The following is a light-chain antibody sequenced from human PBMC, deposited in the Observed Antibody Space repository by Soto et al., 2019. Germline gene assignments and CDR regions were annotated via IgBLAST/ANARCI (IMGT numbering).Light chain of an antibody. Sequence: DIQMTQSLPTLSASVGDRVTITCQASQDIGNFLSWYQQKPGKVPKLLIFDASNLETGVPSRFSGSGSGTDFTFTISSLQPGDSATFYCQQYASYPWTFGRGTKV. CDR1: QDIGNF. V-gene: IGKV1-33*01. CDR3: QQYASYPWT. CDR2: DAS. J-gene: IGKJ1*01.